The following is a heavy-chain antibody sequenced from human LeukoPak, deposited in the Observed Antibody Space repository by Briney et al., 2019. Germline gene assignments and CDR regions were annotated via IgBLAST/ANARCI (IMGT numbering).Heavy chain of an antibody. V-gene: IGHV1-69*05. CDR1: GGTFSSYA. Sequence: ASVKVSCKASGGTFSSYAVSWVRQAPGQGLEWMGGIIPIFGTANYAQKFQGRVTITTDESTSTAYMELSSLRSEDTTVYYCARRRGRITIFGVVTPDAFDIWGQGTMVTVSS. J-gene: IGHJ3*02. CDR3: ARRRGRITIFGVVTPDAFDI. D-gene: IGHD3-3*01. CDR2: IIPIFGTA.